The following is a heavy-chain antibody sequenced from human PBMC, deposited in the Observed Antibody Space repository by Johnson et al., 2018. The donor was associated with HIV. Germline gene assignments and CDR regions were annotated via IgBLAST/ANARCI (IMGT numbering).Heavy chain of an antibody. V-gene: IGHV3-13*01. Sequence: VQLVESGGGLVQPGGSLRLSCAASGFTLSSYDMHWVRQATGKGLEWVSEIDTAGDTYYTGSVKGRFTTSRENAKNSLYLQMNSLRAGDTAVYYCARRSIRSDGVDIWCQGTIVTVSS. D-gene: IGHD3-3*01. J-gene: IGHJ3*02. CDR2: IDTAGDT. CDR3: ARRSIRSDGVDI. CDR1: GFTLSSYD.